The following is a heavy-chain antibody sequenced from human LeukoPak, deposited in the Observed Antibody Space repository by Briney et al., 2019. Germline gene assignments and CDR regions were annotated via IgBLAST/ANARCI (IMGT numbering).Heavy chain of an antibody. CDR2: FSYSGST. CDR1: GGSISSGSYY. J-gene: IGHJ4*02. D-gene: IGHD2-21*02. CDR3: ARVPARRVVTTPTYFDF. V-gene: IGHV4-61*01. Sequence: SETLSLTCTVSGGSISSGSYYWSWIRQPPGKGLEWIGYFSYSGSTNYNPSLSSRVTISVDTSKNQFSLKLSSVTAADTAVYYCARVPARRVVTTPTYFDFWGQGTLVTVSS.